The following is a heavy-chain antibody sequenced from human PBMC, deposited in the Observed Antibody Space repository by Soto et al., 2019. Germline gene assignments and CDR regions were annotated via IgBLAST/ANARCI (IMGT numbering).Heavy chain of an antibody. CDR1: GYIFTNYY. CDR3: SRGGAMVGVTAPFDL. V-gene: IGHV1-46*03. CDR2: INAGGGYT. D-gene: IGHD2-21*02. Sequence: QVQLVQSGAEVKKPGASVKVSCKASGYIFTNYYIHWVRQAPGQGLEWMGTINAGGGYTTYAQRSPGRVSMTRDTSTSTVSMELSSLRSEDTALYYCSRGGAMVGVTAPFDLWGQGTLVTVTS. J-gene: IGHJ5*02.